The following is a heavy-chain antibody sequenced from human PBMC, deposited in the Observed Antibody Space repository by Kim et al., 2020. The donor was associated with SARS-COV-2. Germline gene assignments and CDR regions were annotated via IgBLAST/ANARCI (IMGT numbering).Heavy chain of an antibody. Sequence: GESLKISCKGSGYSFTSYWISWVRQMPGKGLEWMGRIDPSDSYTNYSPSFQGHVTISADKSISTAYLQWSSLKASDTAMYYCARQEYPETHYYYYGMDVWGQGTTVTVSS. J-gene: IGHJ6*02. CDR1: GYSFTSYW. CDR2: IDPSDSYT. D-gene: IGHD2-2*01. V-gene: IGHV5-10-1*01. CDR3: ARQEYPETHYYYYGMDV.